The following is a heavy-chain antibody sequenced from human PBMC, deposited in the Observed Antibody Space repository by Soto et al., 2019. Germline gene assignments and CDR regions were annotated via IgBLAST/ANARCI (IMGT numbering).Heavy chain of an antibody. Sequence: QVQLVQSGAEVKKPGSSVKVSCKASGGTFSSYTISWVRQAPGQGLEWMGRIIPILGIANYAQKFQGRVTITADKSTSTAYMELSSLRSEDTAVYYCAGTGYGSGKNWYFDLWGRGTLVTVSS. CDR2: IIPILGIA. CDR3: AGTGYGSGKNWYFDL. D-gene: IGHD3-10*01. V-gene: IGHV1-69*02. CDR1: GGTFSSYT. J-gene: IGHJ2*01.